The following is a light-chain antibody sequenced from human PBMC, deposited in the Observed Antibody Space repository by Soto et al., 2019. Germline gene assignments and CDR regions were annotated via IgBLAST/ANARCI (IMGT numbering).Light chain of an antibody. CDR3: AAWDDSLHGYYV. J-gene: IGLJ1*01. CDR1: SSNIGSNT. Sequence: QSVLTQPPSASGTPGQRVTISCSGSSSNIGSNTVNWYQQLPGTAPKLLIYSNNQRPSVVPDRFSGSKSGTSDSLDISGLQSEDEADYYCAAWDDSLHGYYVFGTGTKLTVL. V-gene: IGLV1-44*01. CDR2: SNN.